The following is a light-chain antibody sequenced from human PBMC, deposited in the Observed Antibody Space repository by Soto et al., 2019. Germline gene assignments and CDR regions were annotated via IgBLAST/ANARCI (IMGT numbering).Light chain of an antibody. CDR2: GAS. V-gene: IGKV3-15*01. CDR1: QSVSSN. CDR3: QQYNNWPWT. Sequence: EIVMTQSPATLSVSPGERATRSCRASQSVSSNLAWYQQKPGQAPRLLIYGASTRATGIPARFSGSGSGTEFTLTISSLQSEDFAVYYCQQYNNWPWTFGQGNKVEIE. J-gene: IGKJ1*01.